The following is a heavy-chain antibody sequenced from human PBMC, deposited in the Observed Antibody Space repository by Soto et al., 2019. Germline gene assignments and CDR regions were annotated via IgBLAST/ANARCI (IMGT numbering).Heavy chain of an antibody. D-gene: IGHD2-2*01. CDR2: INSDASHP. V-gene: IGHV3-74*01. J-gene: IGHJ5*02. CDR1: GFTFSTYW. Sequence: EVQLVESGGGLVQPGGSLRLSCAASGFTFSTYWMHWIRQVPGKGLEWVSRINSDASHPYYADSVKGRFTISRDNAKNTLHLEMNSLRAEDTAVYYCLRDGHCITTSGYGNGFDPWGQGTLVTVSS. CDR3: LRDGHCITTSGYGNGFDP.